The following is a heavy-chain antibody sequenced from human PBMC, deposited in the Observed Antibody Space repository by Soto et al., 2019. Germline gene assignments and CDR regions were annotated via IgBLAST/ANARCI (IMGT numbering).Heavy chain of an antibody. V-gene: IGHV3-74*01. Sequence: GGSLRLSCAASGFTFTNYWMHWVRQAPGKGLVWISRINNDGSDTNYADSVNGRFTISTDTSTSTAYMELRSLRSDDTAVYYCARDQGGSYYYWGQGTLVTVSS. CDR1: GFTFTNYW. D-gene: IGHD1-26*01. CDR3: ARDQGGSYYY. CDR2: INNDGSDT. J-gene: IGHJ4*02.